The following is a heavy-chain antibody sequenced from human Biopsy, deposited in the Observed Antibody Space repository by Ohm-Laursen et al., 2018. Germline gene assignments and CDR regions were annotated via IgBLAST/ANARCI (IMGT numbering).Heavy chain of an antibody. Sequence: ASVKASCKVSGYTFAGYYLHWVRQAPGHGLEWMGLINPNSGSANYAQSFQGRLTVTRDTSISTAYMELTSLTFDDTAIYYCARVPAYPSIDGYYGLDLWGQGTTVIVSS. D-gene: IGHD3-9*01. CDR2: INPNSGSA. J-gene: IGHJ6*02. V-gene: IGHV1-2*02. CDR1: GYTFAGYY. CDR3: ARVPAYPSIDGYYGLDL.